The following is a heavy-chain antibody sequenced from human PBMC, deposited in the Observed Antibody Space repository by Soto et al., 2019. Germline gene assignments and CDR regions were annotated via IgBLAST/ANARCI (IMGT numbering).Heavy chain of an antibody. CDR1: GFPVISTN. J-gene: IGHJ1*01. V-gene: IGHV3-53*01. Sequence: EVQLVESGGGLIQPGGSLRLSCAASGFPVISTNLAWVARAPGKGLEWVSVIYSGGSTYYADSVKGRFTISRDNSKNTLYLQMNSLRAEDTAVYYCARDRVESGYPEYFQHWGQGTLVTVSS. CDR2: IYSGGST. CDR3: ARDRVESGYPEYFQH. D-gene: IGHD3-22*01.